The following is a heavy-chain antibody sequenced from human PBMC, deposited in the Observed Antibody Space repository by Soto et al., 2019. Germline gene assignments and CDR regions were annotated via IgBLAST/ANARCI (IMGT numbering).Heavy chain of an antibody. V-gene: IGHV1-3*01. Sequence: ASVKVSCKASGYTFTSYSMHWVRHAPGQRLEWMGWINAGNGNTKYSQKFQGRVTITRDTSASTAYMELSSLRSEDTAVYYCARGLTMVRGVILDAFDIWGQGTMVTVSS. CDR2: INAGNGNT. J-gene: IGHJ3*02. CDR1: GYTFTSYS. CDR3: ARGLTMVRGVILDAFDI. D-gene: IGHD3-10*01.